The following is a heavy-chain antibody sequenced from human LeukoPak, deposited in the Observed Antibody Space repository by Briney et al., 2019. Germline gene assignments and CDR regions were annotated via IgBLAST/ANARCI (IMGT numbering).Heavy chain of an antibody. CDR3: ARWGRYGDYEKFDP. V-gene: IGHV1-2*02. J-gene: IGHJ5*02. Sequence: ASVKVSCKASGYTFTGYYMHWVRQAPGQGLEWMGWINPNSGGTNYAQKFQGGVTMTRDTSISTAYMELSRLRSDDTAVYYCARWGRYGDYEKFDPWGQGTLVTVSS. CDR2: INPNSGGT. CDR1: GYTFTGYY. D-gene: IGHD4-17*01.